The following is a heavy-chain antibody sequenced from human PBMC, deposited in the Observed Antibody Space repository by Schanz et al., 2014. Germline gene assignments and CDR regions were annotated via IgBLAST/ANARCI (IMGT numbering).Heavy chain of an antibody. J-gene: IGHJ4*02. CDR1: GFTFSNHG. CDR2: IWYDGSNK. CDR3: ARDHTTESYYSAGPPIDY. D-gene: IGHD1-26*01. Sequence: QVQVVESGGGVVQPGKSLRLSCVVSGFTFSNHGMHWVRQAPGKGLEWVAVIWYDGSNKYYADSVKGRFTISRDNSKNTLFLQMNSLRAEDTAVYYCARDHTTESYYSAGPPIDYSGQGTLLTVSS. V-gene: IGHV3-33*01.